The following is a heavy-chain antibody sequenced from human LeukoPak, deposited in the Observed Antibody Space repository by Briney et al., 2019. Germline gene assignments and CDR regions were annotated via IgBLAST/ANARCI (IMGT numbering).Heavy chain of an antibody. J-gene: IGHJ5*02. V-gene: IGHV3-23*01. CDR2: INDNSRNT. CDR1: GVSFSRYG. CDR3: TKDAGPFYDWFDP. D-gene: IGHD2/OR15-2a*01. Sequence: GGSLRLSCSASGVSFSRYGMAWFRQIPGKGLEWVSTINDNSRNTHYADSVKARFTISRDNSKNTLYLEMHSLRVEDTALYYWTKDAGPFYDWFDPWGPGTRVTVSS.